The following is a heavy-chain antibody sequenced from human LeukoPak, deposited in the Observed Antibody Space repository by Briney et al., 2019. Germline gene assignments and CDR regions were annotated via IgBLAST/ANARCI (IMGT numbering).Heavy chain of an antibody. J-gene: IGHJ6*02. D-gene: IGHD6-19*01. CDR2: ISGSGGST. V-gene: IGHV3-23*01. Sequence: GVSLRLSCAASGFTFSSYAMSWVRQAPGKGLEWVSAISGSGGSTYYADSVKGRFTISRDNSRNTLYLQMNSLRAEDTAVYYCAKDASSGSQWRDYYYYYGMDVWGQGTTVTVSS. CDR3: AKDASSGSQWRDYYYYYGMDV. CDR1: GFTFSSYA.